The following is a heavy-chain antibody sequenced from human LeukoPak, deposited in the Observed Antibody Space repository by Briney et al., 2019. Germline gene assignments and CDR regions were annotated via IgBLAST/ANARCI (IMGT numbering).Heavy chain of an antibody. V-gene: IGHV3-33*01. CDR1: GFSFDTYA. J-gene: IGHJ4*02. D-gene: IGHD3-10*01. CDR2: IWHDGSHK. Sequence: GGSLRLSRAASGFSFDTYAMHWVRQAPGQGLEWVALIWHDGSHKFYSNSVKGQFTISRDNSKNTVYLQMNNLRPDDTAVYYCAGEIFGSGSYPDFWGQGTLVTVSS. CDR3: AGEIFGSGSYPDF.